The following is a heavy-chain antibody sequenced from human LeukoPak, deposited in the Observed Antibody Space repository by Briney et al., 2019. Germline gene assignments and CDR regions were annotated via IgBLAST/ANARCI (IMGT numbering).Heavy chain of an antibody. CDR2: IYYSGST. CDR1: GGSISSYY. Sequence: SETLSLTCTVYGGSISSYYWSWIRQPPGKGLEWIGYIYYSGSTNYNPSLKSRVTISVNTSKNQFSLKLSSVTAADTAVYYCASLNVDTAMIYDYWGQGTLVTVSS. J-gene: IGHJ4*02. V-gene: IGHV4-59*08. CDR3: ASLNVDTAMIYDY. D-gene: IGHD5-18*01.